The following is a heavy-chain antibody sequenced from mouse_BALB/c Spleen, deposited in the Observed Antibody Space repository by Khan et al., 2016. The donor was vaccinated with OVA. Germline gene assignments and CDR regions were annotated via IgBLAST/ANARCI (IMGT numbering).Heavy chain of an antibody. Sequence: EVELVESGPGLVKPSQSLSLTCTVTGYSIISGYAWNWIRQFPGNKLEWMGYISYSGGTSYNPSLKSRISITRDTSKNQFFLQLNSVTTEDTATYYCARGNYYGYYFDYWGQGTPLTVSS. CDR1: GYSIISGYA. J-gene: IGHJ2*01. V-gene: IGHV3-2*02. D-gene: IGHD1-1*01. CDR2: ISYSGGT. CDR3: ARGNYYGYYFDY.